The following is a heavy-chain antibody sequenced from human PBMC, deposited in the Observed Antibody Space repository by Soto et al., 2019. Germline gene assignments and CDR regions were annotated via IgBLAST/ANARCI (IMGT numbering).Heavy chain of an antibody. CDR3: VKEGSGWYSRGSLDF. Sequence: EVHLLESGGGLVQPGGSLRLSCAASGLTFSNYAMNWVRQAPGKGLEWVSVISGSGGTAYYADSVKGRFTISRDNSKNTLYLQMNSLRAEDTAKYYCVKEGSGWYSRGSLDFWGRGTMVTVSS. V-gene: IGHV3-23*01. CDR2: ISGSGGTA. J-gene: IGHJ3*01. D-gene: IGHD6-19*01. CDR1: GLTFSNYA.